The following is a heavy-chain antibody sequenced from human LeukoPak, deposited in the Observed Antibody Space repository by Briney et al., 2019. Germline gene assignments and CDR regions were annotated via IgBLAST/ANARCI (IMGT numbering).Heavy chain of an antibody. D-gene: IGHD6-19*01. J-gene: IGHJ4*02. Sequence: GGSLRLSCAASGFTFSSYAMSWVRQPPGKGLEWVSAIRGSGGGTYYADSVKGRFTISRDNSKNTLYLQMNSLRDEVTALYYCAKAGIGVVGYFDYWGQGTLVTVSS. V-gene: IGHV3-23*01. CDR1: GFTFSSYA. CDR2: IRGSGGGT. CDR3: AKAGIGVVGYFDY.